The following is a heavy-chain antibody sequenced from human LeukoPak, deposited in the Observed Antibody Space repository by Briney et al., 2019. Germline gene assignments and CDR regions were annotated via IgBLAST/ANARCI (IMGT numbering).Heavy chain of an antibody. Sequence: PSETLSLTCAVYGGSFSGYYWSWIRQPPGKGLEWIGEINHSGSTNYNPSLKSRVIISVDTSKNQFSLKLSSVTAADTAVYYCARAPVEMATDFDYWGQGTLVTVSS. CDR2: INHSGST. D-gene: IGHD5-24*01. CDR1: GGSFSGYY. J-gene: IGHJ4*02. V-gene: IGHV4-34*01. CDR3: ARAPVEMATDFDY.